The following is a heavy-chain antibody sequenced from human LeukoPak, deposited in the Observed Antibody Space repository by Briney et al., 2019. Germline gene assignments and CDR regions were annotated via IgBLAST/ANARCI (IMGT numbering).Heavy chain of an antibody. D-gene: IGHD3-22*01. Sequence: GGSLRLSCAASGFTFSNYWMHWVRQAPGKGLVWVSRINSDGINTSYADSVKGRFTISRDNAKNALNLQMSSLRAEDTAVYYCARDLGQYYDTSDNWFDPWGQGTLVIVSS. CDR3: ARDLGQYYDTSDNWFDP. V-gene: IGHV3-74*01. CDR2: INSDGINT. J-gene: IGHJ5*02. CDR1: GFTFSNYW.